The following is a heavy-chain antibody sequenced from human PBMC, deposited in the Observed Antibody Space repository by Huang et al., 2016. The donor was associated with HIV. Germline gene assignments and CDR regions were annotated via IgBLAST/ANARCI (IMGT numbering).Heavy chain of an antibody. CDR1: GFSFTSYD. Sequence: QGQLVESGGGVVQPGRSLRLSCAASGFSFTSYDMQWVRQVPGKGLDWVSFVSKDGNEKYYADSVKGRFTISRDNVKNTLYLQMNSLRTGDTAVYFCLPAGHVSHYYYMDVWGKGTTVIVSS. CDR2: VSKDGNEK. V-gene: IGHV3-30*03. J-gene: IGHJ6*03. CDR3: LPAGHVSHYYYMDV.